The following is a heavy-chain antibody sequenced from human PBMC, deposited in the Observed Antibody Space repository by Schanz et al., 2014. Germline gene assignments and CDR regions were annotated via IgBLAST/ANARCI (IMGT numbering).Heavy chain of an antibody. D-gene: IGHD6-13*01. V-gene: IGHV3-7*01. CDR2: IKQDGSEK. J-gene: IGHJ4*02. Sequence: EARLVESGGGLVEPGGSLRLSCAASGFTFSSYWMSWVRQAPGKGLEWVANIKQDGSEKYYVDSVQGRFTISRDNAKNSLYLQMNSLRAEDTAVYYCVREVGAAAGLAWGLDYWGRGTLVTVSS. CDR1: GFTFSSYW. CDR3: VREVGAAAGLAWGLDY.